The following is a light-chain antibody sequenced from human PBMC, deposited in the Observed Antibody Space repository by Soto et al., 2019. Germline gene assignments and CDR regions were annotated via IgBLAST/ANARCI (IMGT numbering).Light chain of an antibody. CDR1: QTVNSAY. CDR3: HQLGYSPRT. Sequence: EIVLTQSPGTLSLSPGETATLSCRASQTVNSAYLAWFQQRPGQAPSLLIFATSRRATDIQARFSGGRSGTEFTPATRRLEPEDFAVYYCHQLGYSPRTFGQGTKVE. V-gene: IGKV3-20*01. CDR2: ATS. J-gene: IGKJ1*01.